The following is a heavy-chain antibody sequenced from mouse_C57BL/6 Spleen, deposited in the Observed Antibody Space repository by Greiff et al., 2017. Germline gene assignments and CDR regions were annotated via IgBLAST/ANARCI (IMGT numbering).Heavy chain of an antibody. CDR2: IYPGDGDT. CDR1: GYAFSSSW. J-gene: IGHJ4*01. Sequence: LVESGPELVKPGASVKISCKASGYAFSSSWMNWVKQRPGKGLEWIGRIYPGDGDTNYNGKFKGKATLTADKSSSTAYMQLSSLTSEDSAVYFCARGNYPNGDAMDYWGQGTSVTVSS. CDR3: ARGNYPNGDAMDY. V-gene: IGHV1-82*01. D-gene: IGHD1-1*02.